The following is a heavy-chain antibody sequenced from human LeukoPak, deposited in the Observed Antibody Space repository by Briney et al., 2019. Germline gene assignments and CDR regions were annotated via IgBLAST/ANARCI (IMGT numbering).Heavy chain of an antibody. V-gene: IGHV3-7*01. CDR3: ARSGYRSSSPFDY. CDR1: GFTLSSYA. CDR2: IKQDGSEK. Sequence: GGSLRLSCAASGFTLSSYAMSWVRQGPGKGLEWVANIKQDGSEKYYVDSVKGRFTISRDNAKNSLYLQMNSLRAEDTAVYYCARSGYRSSSPFDYWGQGTLVTVSS. D-gene: IGHD6-13*01. J-gene: IGHJ4*02.